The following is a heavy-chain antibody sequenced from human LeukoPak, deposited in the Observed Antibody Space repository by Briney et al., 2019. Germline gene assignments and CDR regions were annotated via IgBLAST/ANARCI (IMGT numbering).Heavy chain of an antibody. D-gene: IGHD3-22*01. J-gene: IGHJ4*02. CDR1: GGSISTYY. V-gene: IGHV4-59*01. Sequence: SETLSLTCTVSGGSISTYYWSWIRQPPGKGLEGIGYVYYSGITSYNPSLKSRVTISVDTSKNQFSLNVSSVTAADTAVYYCARDYDSSGYYWSWGQGALVTVSS. CDR3: ARDYDSSGYYWS. CDR2: VYYSGIT.